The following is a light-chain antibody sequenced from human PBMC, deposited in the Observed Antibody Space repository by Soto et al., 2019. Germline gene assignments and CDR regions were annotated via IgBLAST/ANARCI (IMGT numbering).Light chain of an antibody. V-gene: IGLV2-14*01. CDR1: SSDLGGLNY. Sequence: QSALTQPASVSGSPGQSITIPCSGRSSDLGGLNYVSWYQQHPGKVPKLIIYKVDNRPSGISDRFSASKSGNTASLTISGLQAEDEAHYYCSSYTTVPSPQWVFAGGTKVPS. CDR2: KVD. J-gene: IGLJ3*02. CDR3: SSYTTVPSPQWV.